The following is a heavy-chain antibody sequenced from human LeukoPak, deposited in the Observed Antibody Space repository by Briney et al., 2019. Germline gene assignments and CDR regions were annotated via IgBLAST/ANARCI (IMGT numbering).Heavy chain of an antibody. J-gene: IGHJ4*02. D-gene: IGHD3-10*02. Sequence: GGSLRLSCATSGFTFSGSAMHWVRQASGKGLEGVGRIRSKANTYARADAASVRGRVTSYRDDSKNMAYLNMKRLKTEDTAVYYCTSSGYVWDYFDYWGQGNLVTVSS. CDR1: GFTFSGSA. CDR3: TSSGYVWDYFDY. V-gene: IGHV3-73*01. CDR2: IRSKANTYAR.